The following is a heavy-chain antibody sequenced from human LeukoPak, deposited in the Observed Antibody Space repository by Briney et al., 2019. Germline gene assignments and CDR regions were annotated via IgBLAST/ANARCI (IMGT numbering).Heavy chain of an antibody. Sequence: SETLSLTCSVSGGAISSYYWSWIRQPPGKGLEWIGYIYYSGSTNYNPSLKSRVTISVDTSKNQFSLKLSSVTAADTAVYYCARRLGGTSTGFDYWGQGTLVTVSS. D-gene: IGHD2-2*01. CDR3: ARRLGGTSTGFDY. V-gene: IGHV4-59*08. CDR1: GGAISSYY. J-gene: IGHJ4*02. CDR2: IYYSGST.